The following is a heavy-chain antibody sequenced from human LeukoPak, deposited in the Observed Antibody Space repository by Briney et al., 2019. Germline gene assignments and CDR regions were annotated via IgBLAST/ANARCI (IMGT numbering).Heavy chain of an antibody. V-gene: IGHV3-23*01. CDR3: AKARYCSGGSCYDYFDY. CDR1: GFTFSTFA. CDR2: ISGGGSST. Sequence: GGSLRLSCAASGFTFSTFAMTWVRQAPGKGLEWVTAISGGGSSTYYADSVKGRFTISRDNSKNTLYLQMNSLRADGTAVYHCAKARYCSGGSCYDYFDYWGQGTLVTVSS. D-gene: IGHD2-15*01. J-gene: IGHJ4*02.